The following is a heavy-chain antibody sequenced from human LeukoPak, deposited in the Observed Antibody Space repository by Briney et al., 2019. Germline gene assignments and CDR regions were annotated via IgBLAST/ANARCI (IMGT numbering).Heavy chain of an antibody. J-gene: IGHJ4*02. V-gene: IGHV4-4*09. CDR2: IGTGGDT. Sequence: SETLSLTCTVSGGSISSYNWNWIRQPPGKGLEWIGRIGTGGDTNYNPSLNSRVTISADTSGNLLSLKLTSVTAADTAVYYCARRRGGYGEGEFPYWGQGILVIVSA. CDR1: GGSISSYN. CDR3: ARRRGGYGEGEFPY. D-gene: IGHD4-17*01.